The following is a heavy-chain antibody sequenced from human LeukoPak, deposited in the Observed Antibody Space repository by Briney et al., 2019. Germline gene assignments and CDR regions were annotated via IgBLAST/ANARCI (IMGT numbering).Heavy chain of an antibody. CDR1: GFTFSSDW. J-gene: IGHJ4*02. Sequence: GGSLRLSCAASGFTFSSDWMSWVRQAPGKGLEWVANIKQDGSDKYYVDSVKGRFTISRDNAKNSLYLQMNSLRAEDTAMYYCARGGPYYGVWGQGTLVTVSS. CDR3: ARGGPYYGV. D-gene: IGHD3-22*01. V-gene: IGHV3-7*01. CDR2: IKQDGSDK.